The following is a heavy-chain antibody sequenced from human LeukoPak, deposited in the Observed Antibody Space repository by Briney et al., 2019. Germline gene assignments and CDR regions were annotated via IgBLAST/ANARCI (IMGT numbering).Heavy chain of an antibody. CDR3: ARHRFLWLLDY. CDR1: GGSISSGSYY. Sequence: RPSETLSLTCTVSGGSISSGSYYWSWIRQPAGKGLEWIGRIYTSGNTNYNPSLESRVTISVDTSKNQFSLKLSFVTAADTAVYYCARHRFLWLLDYWGQGTLVTVSS. J-gene: IGHJ4*02. D-gene: IGHD5-18*01. V-gene: IGHV4-61*02. CDR2: IYTSGNT.